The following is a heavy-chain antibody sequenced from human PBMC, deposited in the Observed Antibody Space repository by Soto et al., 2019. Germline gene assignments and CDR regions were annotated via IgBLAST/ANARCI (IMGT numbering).Heavy chain of an antibody. CDR2: ISAYNGNT. D-gene: IGHD6-13*01. J-gene: IGHJ4*02. CDR3: ARGGIAAAEGVDY. V-gene: IGHV1-18*01. Sequence: QVQLVQSGAEVKKPGASVKVSCKASGYTFTSYGISWVRQAPGQGLEWMGWISAYNGNTNYAQKLQGRVTMTTDTTTSTADMDLRTLSSDEPAVYYCARGGIAAAEGVDYWGQGTLVTVSS. CDR1: GYTFTSYG.